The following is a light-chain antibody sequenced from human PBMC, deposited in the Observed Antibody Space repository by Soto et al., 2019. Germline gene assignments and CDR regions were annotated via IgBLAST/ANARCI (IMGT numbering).Light chain of an antibody. CDR2: GTS. J-gene: IGKJ5*01. CDR1: QAINTY. V-gene: IGKV1-39*01. Sequence: DIQMTQSPSFLSASVGDRVTISCRASQAINTYLNWYQQKPGKAPKLLIYGTSDLQNGVPSRFSGGGSRTDFTLTISSLQPEDFATYYCQQSYSTLLITFRQGTRLEV. CDR3: QQSYSTLLIT.